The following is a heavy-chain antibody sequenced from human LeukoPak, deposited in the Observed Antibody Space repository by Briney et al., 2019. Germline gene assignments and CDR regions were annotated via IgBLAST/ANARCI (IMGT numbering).Heavy chain of an antibody. V-gene: IGHV3-15*01. J-gene: IGHJ4*02. Sequence: GGSLRLSCAASGFTFSSYWMSWVRQAPGKGLEWVGRIKSKTDGGTTDYAAPVKGRFTISRDDSKNTLYLQMNSLKTEDTAVYYCTTTPYGGSYYFDYWGQGTLVTVSS. D-gene: IGHD1-26*01. CDR3: TTTPYGGSYYFDY. CDR2: IKSKTDGGTT. CDR1: GFTFSSYW.